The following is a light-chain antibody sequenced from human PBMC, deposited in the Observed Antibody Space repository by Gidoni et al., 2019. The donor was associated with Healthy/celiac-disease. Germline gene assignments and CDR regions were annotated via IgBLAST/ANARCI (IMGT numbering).Light chain of an antibody. Sequence: DIQLTQSPSFLSASVGDRVTITCRASQGISSYLAWYQQQPGKAPKLLIYAASTLQSGVPSRFSGSGSVTAFPLTISSLQPEDFATYYCQQLNSYPPLTFGGGTKVEIK. J-gene: IGKJ4*01. CDR3: QQLNSYPPLT. CDR2: AAS. V-gene: IGKV1-9*01. CDR1: QGISSY.